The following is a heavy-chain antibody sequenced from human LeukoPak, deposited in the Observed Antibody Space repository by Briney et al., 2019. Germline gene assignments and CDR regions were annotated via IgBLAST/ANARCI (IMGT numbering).Heavy chain of an antibody. V-gene: IGHV3-64*01. CDR2: ISSNGGST. D-gene: IGHD5-12*01. J-gene: IGHJ6*03. CDR1: GFTFSSYA. Sequence: GGSLRLSCAASGFTFSSYAMHWVRQAPGKGLEYVSAISSNGGSTYYANSVKGRFTISRGNSKNTLYLQMGSLRAEDMAVYYCARDSGYDSYYYYYMDVWGKGTTVTVSS. CDR3: ARDSGYDSYYYYYMDV.